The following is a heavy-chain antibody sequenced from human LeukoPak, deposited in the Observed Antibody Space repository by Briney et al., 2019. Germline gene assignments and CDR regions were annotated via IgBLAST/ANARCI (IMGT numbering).Heavy chain of an antibody. CDR3: ARLLLRGEYFGSGSYPMSY. V-gene: IGHV3-23*01. D-gene: IGHD3-10*01. Sequence: GGSLRLSCAASGFTFSSYAMSWVRQAPGKGLEWVSAISGSGGSTYYADSVKGRFTISRDNAKNSLYLQMNSLRAEDTAVYYCARLLLRGEYFGSGSYPMSYWGQGTLVTVSS. CDR2: ISGSGGST. J-gene: IGHJ4*02. CDR1: GFTFSSYA.